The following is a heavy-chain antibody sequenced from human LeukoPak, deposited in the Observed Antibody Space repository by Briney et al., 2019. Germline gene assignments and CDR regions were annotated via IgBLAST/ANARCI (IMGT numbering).Heavy chain of an antibody. J-gene: IGHJ4*02. CDR2: IYYSGST. CDR3: AREPIGTHFDY. Sequence: SQTLSLTCTVSGGSISSGDYYWNWIRQPPGKGLEWIGYIYYSGSTYYNPSLKSRVNISVDTSKNQFSLKVNSLTAADTAVYYCAREPIGTHFDYWGRGTLVTVSS. D-gene: IGHD1-7*01. CDR1: GGSISSGDYY. V-gene: IGHV4-30-4*01.